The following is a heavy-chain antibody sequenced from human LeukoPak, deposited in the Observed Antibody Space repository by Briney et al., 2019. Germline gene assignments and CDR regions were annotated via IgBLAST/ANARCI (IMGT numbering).Heavy chain of an antibody. D-gene: IGHD6-13*01. J-gene: IGHJ5*02. CDR2: ISSSSSYI. V-gene: IGHV3-21*04. CDR1: GFTFSSYS. CDR3: AKDPSSSWSKNWFDP. Sequence: GGSLRLSCAASGFTFSSYSMNWVRQAPGKGLEWVSSISSSSSYIYYADSVKGRFTISRDNSKNTLYLQMNSLRAEDTAVYYCAKDPSSSWSKNWFDPWGQGTLVTVSS.